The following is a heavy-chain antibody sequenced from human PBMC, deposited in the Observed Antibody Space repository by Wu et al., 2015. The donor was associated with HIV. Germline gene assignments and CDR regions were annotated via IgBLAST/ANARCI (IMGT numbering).Heavy chain of an antibody. V-gene: IGHV1-8*01. CDR2: MNPNSGNT. CDR3: GRRGSWGDRTTIIRGGVDV. CDR1: GYTFPDYD. Sequence: QVQLVQSGTEVKKPGTSVKVSCKASGYTFPDYDINWVRQATGQGLEWMGWMNPNSGNTCYARKFQGRLTMTTNTSISTAFMELRSLTSEDTAVYYCGRRGSWGDRTTIIRGGVDVWGQGTTVSVSS. J-gene: IGHJ6*02. D-gene: IGHD3-10*01.